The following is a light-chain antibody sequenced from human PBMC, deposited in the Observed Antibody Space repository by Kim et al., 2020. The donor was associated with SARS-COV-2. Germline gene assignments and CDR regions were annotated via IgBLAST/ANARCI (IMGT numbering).Light chain of an antibody. J-gene: IGKJ4*01. V-gene: IGKV1-39*01. Sequence: STSVGDRVTITCRASQSIRNFLNWYQQKPGKAPNLLIYAASTLQSGVPSRFSASGSETDFTLTISSLQPEDFATYFCQQSYDAPLTFGGGTKLEI. CDR3: QQSYDAPLT. CDR1: QSIRNF. CDR2: AAS.